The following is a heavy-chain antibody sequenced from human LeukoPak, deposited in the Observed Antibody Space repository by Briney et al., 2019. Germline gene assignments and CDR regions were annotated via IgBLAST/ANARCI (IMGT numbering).Heavy chain of an antibody. CDR2: ISGSGGST. J-gene: IGHJ4*02. CDR3: AKASGRVAGTFDY. V-gene: IGHV3-23*01. Sequence: GSLRLSCAASGFTFSNYAMSWVRQAPGKGLEWVSGISGSGGSTNYADSVKGRFTISRDNSKNTLYLQMNSLRAEDTAVYYCAKASGRVAGTFDYWGQGTLVTVSS. CDR1: GFTFSNYA. D-gene: IGHD6-19*01.